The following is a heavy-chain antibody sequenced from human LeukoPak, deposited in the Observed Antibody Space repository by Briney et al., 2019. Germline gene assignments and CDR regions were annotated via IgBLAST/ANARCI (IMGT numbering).Heavy chain of an antibody. V-gene: IGHV5-51*01. J-gene: IGHJ6*03. Sequence: GESLKISCKGSGYSFTSYWIGWMRQMPGKGLEWMGIIYPGDSDTRYSPSFQGQVTISADKSISTAYLQWSSLKASDTAMYYCARHTNYYYYYMDVWGKGTTVTVSS. CDR2: IYPGDSDT. CDR3: ARHTNYYYYYMDV. D-gene: IGHD2-2*01. CDR1: GYSFTSYW.